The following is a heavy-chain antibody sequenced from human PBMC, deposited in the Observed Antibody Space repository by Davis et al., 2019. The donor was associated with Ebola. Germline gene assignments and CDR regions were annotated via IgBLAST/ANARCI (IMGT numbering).Heavy chain of an antibody. J-gene: IGHJ4*02. D-gene: IGHD1-26*01. CDR2: IYPGDSDT. CDR1: GYSFTSYW. Sequence: PGGSLRLSCKGSGYSFTSYWIGWVRQMPGKGLEWMGIIYPGDSDTRYSPSFQGQVTISADKSISTAYLQWSSLKASDTAMYYCARGSGSYYVKFDYWGQGTLVTVSS. CDR3: ARGSGSYYVKFDY. V-gene: IGHV5-51*01.